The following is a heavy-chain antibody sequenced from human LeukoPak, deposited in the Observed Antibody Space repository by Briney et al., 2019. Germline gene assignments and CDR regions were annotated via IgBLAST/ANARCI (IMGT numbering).Heavy chain of an antibody. J-gene: IGHJ4*02. CDR1: GFTFSSYG. Sequence: PGRSLRLSCAASGFTFSSYGMHWVRQAPGKGLEWVAVISYDGSNKYYADSVKGRFTISRDNSKNTLYLQMNSLRAEDTAVYYCAEDRRAPYYFDYWGQGTLVTVSS. V-gene: IGHV3-30*18. CDR3: AEDRRAPYYFDY. CDR2: ISYDGSNK.